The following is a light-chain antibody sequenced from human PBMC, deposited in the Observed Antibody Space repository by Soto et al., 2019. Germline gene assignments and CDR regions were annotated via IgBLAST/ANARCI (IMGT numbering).Light chain of an antibody. CDR3: SSYTTTNTYV. CDR2: EVS. Sequence: QSALTQPASVSGSPRQSITFSCTGTSSDVGGYNYVSWYQQHPGKAPKLMIYEVSNRPSGVSYRFSGSKSGNTASLTISGLQAEDEADYYCSSYTTTNTYVFGTGTKLTVL. V-gene: IGLV2-14*01. CDR1: SSDVGGYNY. J-gene: IGLJ1*01.